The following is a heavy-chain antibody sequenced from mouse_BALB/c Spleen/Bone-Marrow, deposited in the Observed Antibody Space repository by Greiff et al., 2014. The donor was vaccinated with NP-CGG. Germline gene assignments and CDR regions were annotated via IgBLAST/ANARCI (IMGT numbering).Heavy chain of an antibody. CDR1: GYAFSNSW. Sequence: VQLQESGPELVKPGASVKISCKASGYAFSNSWMNWVKQRPGQGLEWIGRIYPGDGDTNYNGKFKGKATLTADKSSSTAYMQLSSLTSVDSAVYFCARSAYYCTNYGAMDYWGQGTSVTVSS. CDR2: IYPGDGDT. D-gene: IGHD2-5*01. CDR3: ARSAYYCTNYGAMDY. V-gene: IGHV1-82*01. J-gene: IGHJ4*01.